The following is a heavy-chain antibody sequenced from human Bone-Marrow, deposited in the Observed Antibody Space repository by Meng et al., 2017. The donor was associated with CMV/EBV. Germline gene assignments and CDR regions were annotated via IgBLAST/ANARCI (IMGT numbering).Heavy chain of an antibody. V-gene: IGHV1-2*02. J-gene: IGHJ6*01. CDR3: ARVTGSTVVRGVITKGYGMDV. D-gene: IGHD3-10*01. CDR2: INPNSGGT. CDR1: GYTFTGYY. Sequence: ASVKVSCKASGYTFTGYYMHWVRQAPGQGLEWMGWINPNSGGTNYAQKFQGRVTMTRDTSISTAYMELSRLRSDDTAVYYCARVTGSTVVRGVITKGYGMDVWGQGTTVNVAS.